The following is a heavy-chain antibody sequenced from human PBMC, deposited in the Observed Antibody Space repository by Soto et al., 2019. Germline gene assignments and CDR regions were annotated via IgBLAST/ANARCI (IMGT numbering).Heavy chain of an antibody. CDR2: ISYDGSNK. CDR3: ARDPQPSLAALSWFDP. Sequence: GGSLRLSCAASGFTFSSYAMHWVRQAPGKGLEWVAVISYDGSNKYYADSVKGRFTISRDNSKNTLYLQMNSLRAEDTAVYYCARDPQPSLAALSWFDPWGQGTLVTVSS. V-gene: IGHV3-30-3*01. CDR1: GFTFSSYA. J-gene: IGHJ5*02. D-gene: IGHD6-6*01.